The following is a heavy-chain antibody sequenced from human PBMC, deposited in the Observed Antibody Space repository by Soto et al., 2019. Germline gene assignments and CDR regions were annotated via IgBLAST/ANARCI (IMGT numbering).Heavy chain of an antibody. CDR3: ARQAKIGDRSQFYFDS. J-gene: IGHJ4*02. CDR1: GFTFSFYA. CDR2: ISYNGRNK. Sequence: GGSLRLSCAASGFTFSFYAMHWVRQAPGKGLEWVAVISYNGRNKHYVDSVRGRFTISRDNSQDTLYLQMDSLRPDDTAVYYCARQAKIGDRSQFYFDSWGQGTLVTVSS. V-gene: IGHV3-30*04. D-gene: IGHD3-16*01.